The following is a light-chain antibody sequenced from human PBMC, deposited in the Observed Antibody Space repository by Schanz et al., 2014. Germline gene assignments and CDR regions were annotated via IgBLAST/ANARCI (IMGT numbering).Light chain of an antibody. V-gene: IGKV3-20*01. Sequence: EIVMTQSPATLSVSPGERATLSCSASESISDNLAWYQHKPGQAPRLLIYGASRRATGIPDRFSGSGSETDFTLTIRRLGPEEVAVYYCEQYGSSREAMYTFGQGTKLESK. CDR1: ESISDN. J-gene: IGKJ2*01. CDR3: EQYGSSREAMYT. CDR2: GAS.